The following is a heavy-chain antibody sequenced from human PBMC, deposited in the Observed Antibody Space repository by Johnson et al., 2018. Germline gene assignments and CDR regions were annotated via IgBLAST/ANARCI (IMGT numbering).Heavy chain of an antibody. CDR2: MNPNSGNT. Sequence: QLVESGAEVKKPGASVKVSCKASGYTFTSYDINWVRQATGQGLEWMGWMNPNSGNTGYAQKFQGRVTMTRNTSISTAYMELSSLRTEDTAVYYCARNFYDSSGFAFDLWGQGTMVTVSS. V-gene: IGHV1-8*01. J-gene: IGHJ3*01. D-gene: IGHD3-22*01. CDR3: ARNFYDSSGFAFDL. CDR1: GYTFTSYD.